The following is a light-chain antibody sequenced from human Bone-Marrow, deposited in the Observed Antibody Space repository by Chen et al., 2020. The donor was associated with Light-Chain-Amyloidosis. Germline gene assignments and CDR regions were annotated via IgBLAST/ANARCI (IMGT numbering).Light chain of an antibody. CDR2: RCT. CDR3: QSADSSGTYEVI. Sequence: SYELTQPPSVSVSPGQTARITCSGDDLPTKYAYWYQQKPGQAPGLVIHRCTERPSGISERFSVTSSGTTATLTISGVQAEDEADYHCQSADSSGTYEVIFGGGTKLTVL. CDR1: DLPTKY. V-gene: IGLV3-25*03. J-gene: IGLJ2*01.